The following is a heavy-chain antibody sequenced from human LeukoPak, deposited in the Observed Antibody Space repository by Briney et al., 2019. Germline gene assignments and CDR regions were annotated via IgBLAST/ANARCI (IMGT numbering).Heavy chain of an antibody. D-gene: IGHD3-10*01. V-gene: IGHV3-74*01. Sequence: PGGSLRLSCAASGFTFSNYWMHWVRQVPGKGLVWVSRINDDGSATFYADSVKGRFTISRDNAKNTLFLQINSLRAEDTAVYYCARDGLGSGNWWGQGTLVTVSS. CDR3: ARDGLGSGNW. J-gene: IGHJ4*02. CDR2: INDDGSAT. CDR1: GFTFSNYW.